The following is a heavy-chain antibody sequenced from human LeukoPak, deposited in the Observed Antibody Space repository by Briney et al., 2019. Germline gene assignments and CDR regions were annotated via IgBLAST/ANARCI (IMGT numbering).Heavy chain of an antibody. CDR2: INPYSGGT. V-gene: IGHV1-2*02. CDR1: GYTFTDYY. D-gene: IGHD6-13*01. Sequence: ASVKVSCTASGYTFTDYYMDWVRQAPGQGLVWMGYINPYSGGTNYAQEFQGRVSMTRDTSISTAYMDLASRRSDDTVVYYCARGRQLGGYWGQGTLVTVSS. J-gene: IGHJ4*02. CDR3: ARGRQLGGY.